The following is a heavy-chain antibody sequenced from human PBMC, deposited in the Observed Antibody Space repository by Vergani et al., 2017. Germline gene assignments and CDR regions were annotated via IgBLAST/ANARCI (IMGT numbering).Heavy chain of an antibody. CDR2: IYYSGST. CDR3: ARAPRGYGAAGFDY. D-gene: IGHD3-10*01. CDR1: GGSISSSSYY. J-gene: IGHJ4*02. V-gene: IGHV4-39*01. Sequence: QLQLQESGPGLVKPSETLSLTCTVSGGSISSSSYYWGWIRQPPGKGLEWIGSIYYSGSTYYNPSLKSRVTISVDTSKNQFSLKLSSVTAADTAVYYCARAPRGYGAAGFDYWGQGTLVTVSS.